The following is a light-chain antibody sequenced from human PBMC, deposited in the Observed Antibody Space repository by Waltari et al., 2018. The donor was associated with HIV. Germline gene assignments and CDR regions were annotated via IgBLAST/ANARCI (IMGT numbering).Light chain of an antibody. CDR2: AAS. V-gene: IGKV1-39*01. CDR1: QNIFSH. Sequence: DIQMTQSPSSLSASVGDRITLTCRASQNIFSHLRWYQKKPRKAPRLLVCAASSLQSGVPSRFSGSGSGADFTLTISSLQPEDFGTYYCQQTFSAPFTFGPGTTVDIK. CDR3: QQTFSAPFT. J-gene: IGKJ3*01.